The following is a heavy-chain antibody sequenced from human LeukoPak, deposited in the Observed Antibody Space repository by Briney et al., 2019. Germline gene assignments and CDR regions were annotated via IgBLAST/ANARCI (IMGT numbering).Heavy chain of an antibody. V-gene: IGHV3-30-3*01. CDR1: EFTFSNYA. D-gene: IGHD1-26*01. J-gene: IGHJ4*02. CDR2: ISYDGNTI. Sequence: PGRSLRLSCAASEFTFSNYALHWVRQAPGKGLQWVAVISYDGNTIHYADSVKGRFIISRDTSKNTLYLQMNSLRAEDTAVYYCARDRYSGSPDYWGQGTLVTVSS. CDR3: ARDRYSGSPDY.